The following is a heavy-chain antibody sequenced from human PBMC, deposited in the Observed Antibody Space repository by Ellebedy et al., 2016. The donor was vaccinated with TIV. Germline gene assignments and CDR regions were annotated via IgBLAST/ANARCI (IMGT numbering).Heavy chain of an antibody. CDR3: AKEDYGDYGWFFDC. CDR2: ISDSGGRT. Sequence: GESLKISCAASGFTFSSYAMSWVRQAPGKGLQWVSAISDSGGRTYYADSVKGRFTISSDNYKNTLYLQLNSLSAEDTAVYYCAKEDYGDYGWFFDCWGQGTLVTVSS. CDR1: GFTFSSYA. D-gene: IGHD4-17*01. J-gene: IGHJ4*02. V-gene: IGHV3-23*01.